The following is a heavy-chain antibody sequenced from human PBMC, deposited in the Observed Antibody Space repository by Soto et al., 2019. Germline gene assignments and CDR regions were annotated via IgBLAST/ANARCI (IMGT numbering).Heavy chain of an antibody. CDR3: ARDSSGWYRYFDY. CDR2: IYYSGST. CDR1: GGSISSYY. Sequence: SETLSLTCTVSGGSISSYYWSWIRQPPGKGLEWIGYIYYSGSTNYNPSLKSRVTISVDTSKNQFSLKLSSVTAADTAVYYCARDSSGWYRYFDYWGQGTLVTVSS. J-gene: IGHJ4*02. D-gene: IGHD6-19*01. V-gene: IGHV4-59*01.